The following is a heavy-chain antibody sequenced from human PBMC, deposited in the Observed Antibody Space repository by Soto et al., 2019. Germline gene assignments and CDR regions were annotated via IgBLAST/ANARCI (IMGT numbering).Heavy chain of an antibody. CDR3: TTLLATKQILTGLVSEKDY. D-gene: IGHD3-9*01. CDR2: IKSKTDGGTT. J-gene: IGHJ4*02. CDR1: GFTFSNAW. V-gene: IGHV3-15*01. Sequence: GGSLRLSCAASGFTFSNAWMSWVRQAPGKGLEWVGRIKSKTDGGTTDYAAPVKGRFTISRDDSKNTLYLQMNSLKTEDTAVYYCTTLLATKQILTGLVSEKDYWGQGTLVTVSS.